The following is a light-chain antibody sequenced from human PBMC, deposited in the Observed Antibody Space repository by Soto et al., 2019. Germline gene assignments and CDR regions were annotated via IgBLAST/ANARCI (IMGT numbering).Light chain of an antibody. J-gene: IGKJ5*01. Sequence: EIVLTQSRATLSLSPGERATLSCWASQSVSSYLAWYQQKPGQAPRLLIYGASNRATGIPDRFSGGGSGTDFTLTISRLAPEDFALYYCQHYDTSPITFGQGTRLEIK. CDR2: GAS. V-gene: IGKV3-20*01. CDR1: QSVSSY. CDR3: QHYDTSPIT.